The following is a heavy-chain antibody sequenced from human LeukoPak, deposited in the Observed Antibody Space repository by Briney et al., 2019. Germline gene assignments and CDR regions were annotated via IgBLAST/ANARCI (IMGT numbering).Heavy chain of an antibody. V-gene: IGHV3-7*01. Sequence: GGSLRLSCAASGFTFRRSWMSWVRQAPGKEREWLTNIKEDGSEKNYLDSVRGRFTISRDNAKNTLYLQMNNLRTEDTSVYYCVRDGSGPGHNWGQGTLVIVSS. CDR2: IKEDGSEK. J-gene: IGHJ4*02. CDR1: GFTFRRSW. CDR3: VRDGSGPGHN. D-gene: IGHD6-19*01.